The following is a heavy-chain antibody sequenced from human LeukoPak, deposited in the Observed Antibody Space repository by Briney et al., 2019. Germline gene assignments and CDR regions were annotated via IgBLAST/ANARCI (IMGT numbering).Heavy chain of an antibody. V-gene: IGHV5-51*01. Sequence: GESLKISCKGCGYSFTNYWIGWVRQMPGKGLEWMGIIYPDDSDTRYSPSFQGQVTISADKSVSTAYLQWSSLRASDTAMYYCARRGFYGSGSPSYFDYWGQGALVTVSS. CDR2: IYPDDSDT. CDR3: ARRGFYGSGSPSYFDY. CDR1: GYSFTNYW. D-gene: IGHD3-10*01. J-gene: IGHJ4*02.